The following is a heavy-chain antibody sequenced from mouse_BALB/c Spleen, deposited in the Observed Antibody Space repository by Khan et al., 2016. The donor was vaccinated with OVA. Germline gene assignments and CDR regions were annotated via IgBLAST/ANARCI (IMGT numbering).Heavy chain of an antibody. CDR3: ARSTYRYAFAY. V-gene: IGHV3-8*02. CDR1: GDSISRGY. CDR2: MISSGYT. D-gene: IGHD2-14*01. J-gene: IGHJ3*01. Sequence: EVQLPESGPSLVQPSQTLSLTCSVTGDSISRGYWSWIRKFPGHKLEYMGYMISSGYTYYNPSLKSRISITRHTSTNQYYLQLNSVTTEDTATYYCARSTYRYAFAYWGQGTLVTVSA.